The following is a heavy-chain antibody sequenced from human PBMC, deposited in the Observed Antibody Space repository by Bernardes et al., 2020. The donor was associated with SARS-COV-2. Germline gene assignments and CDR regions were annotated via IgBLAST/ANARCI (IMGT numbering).Heavy chain of an antibody. CDR2: ISSSSSYI. J-gene: IGHJ3*02. CDR3: ARDRGYYDSSGQKI. CDR1: GFTFSSYS. D-gene: IGHD3-22*01. V-gene: IGHV3-21*01. Sequence: GGSLRLSCAASGFTFSSYSMNWVRQAPGKGLEWVSSISSSSSYIYYADSVKGRFTISRDNAKNSLYLQMNSLRAEDTAVYYCARDRGYYDSSGQKIWGQGTMVTVSS.